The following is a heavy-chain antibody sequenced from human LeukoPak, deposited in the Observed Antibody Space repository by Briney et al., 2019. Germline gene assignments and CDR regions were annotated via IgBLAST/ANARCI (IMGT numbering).Heavy chain of an antibody. CDR3: ARAPYYYDSSGYYSDY. D-gene: IGHD3-22*01. CDR1: GYTFTSYG. J-gene: IGHJ4*02. Sequence: VASVKVSCKASGYTFTSYGISWVRQAPGQGLEWMGWISAYNGNTNYAQKFQGRVTITADKSTSTAYMELSSLRSEDTALYYCARAPYYYDSSGYYSDYWGQGTLVTVSS. CDR2: ISAYNGNT. V-gene: IGHV1-18*01.